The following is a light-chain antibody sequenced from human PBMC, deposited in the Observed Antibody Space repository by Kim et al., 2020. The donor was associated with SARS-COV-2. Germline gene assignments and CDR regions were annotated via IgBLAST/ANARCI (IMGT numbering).Light chain of an antibody. V-gene: IGLV3-21*04. CDR3: QVWHRDSNHYV. CDR2: YDT. CDR1: IISSSS. J-gene: IGLJ1*01. Sequence: PEKAAMITFGGNIISSSSVHWYRLRPVQAPVVVLSYDTDRPSGIPERFSGSNSGNSATLTITRVEAGDEADYYCQVWHRDSNHYVFGTGTKVTVL.